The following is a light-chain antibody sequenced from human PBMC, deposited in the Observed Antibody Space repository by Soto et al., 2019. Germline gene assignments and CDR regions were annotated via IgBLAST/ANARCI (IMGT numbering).Light chain of an antibody. J-gene: IGKJ1*01. CDR3: QQYGSSSWT. CDR2: GAS. Sequence: EIVLTQSPGTLSLSPGERATLSCRASQSVSSSYLAWYQQKPGQAPRLLIYGASSRATGITDRFSGSGSETDFTLTISRVEPEDFAVYYCQQYGSSSWTFGQGTKVEIK. CDR1: QSVSSSY. V-gene: IGKV3-20*01.